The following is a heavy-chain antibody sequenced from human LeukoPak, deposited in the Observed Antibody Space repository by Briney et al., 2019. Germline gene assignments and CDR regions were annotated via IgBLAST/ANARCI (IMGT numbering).Heavy chain of an antibody. J-gene: IGHJ4*02. CDR2: IYYSGST. CDR3: ARLGDYLDY. V-gene: IGHV4-59*08. Sequence: SETLSLTCTVSGGSISSYYWSWIRQPPGKGPEWIGYIYYSGSTNYNPSLKSRVTISVDTSKNQFSLKLSSVTAADTAVYYCARLGDYLDYWGQGTLVTVSS. D-gene: IGHD3-16*01. CDR1: GGSISSYY.